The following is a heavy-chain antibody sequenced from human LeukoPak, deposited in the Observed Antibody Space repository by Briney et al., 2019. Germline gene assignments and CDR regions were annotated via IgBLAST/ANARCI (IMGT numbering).Heavy chain of an antibody. V-gene: IGHV1-58*02. Sequence: SVKVSCKTSGFTFSSSAIQWVRQARGQCLEWIGWIVVGSGNAKYAQKFQERVTITRDLSTSTAYMELSRLRSEDTAVYYCAADDLFKGVWGQGTTVSVSS. CDR1: GFTFSSSA. CDR3: AADDLFKGV. D-gene: IGHD3-3*01. CDR2: IVVGSGNA. J-gene: IGHJ6*01.